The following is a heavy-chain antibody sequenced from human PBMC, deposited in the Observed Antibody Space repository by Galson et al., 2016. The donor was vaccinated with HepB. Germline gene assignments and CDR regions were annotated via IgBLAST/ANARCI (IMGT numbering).Heavy chain of an antibody. Sequence: SLRLSCAASGFTFSRFAMHWVRQAPGKGLEWVALISHDGTSEHYSDSVKGRLTISRDNSKNTLYLHIRSLAGEDTAVYYCAKGTGGVFAPSYYFDYWGPGTLVAVPS. CDR1: GFTFSRFA. CDR2: ISHDGTSE. CDR3: AKGTGGVFAPSYYFDY. D-gene: IGHD3-16*02. V-gene: IGHV3-30*04. J-gene: IGHJ4*02.